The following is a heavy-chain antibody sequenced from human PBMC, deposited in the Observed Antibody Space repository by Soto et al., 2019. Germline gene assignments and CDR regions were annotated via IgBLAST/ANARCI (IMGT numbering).Heavy chain of an antibody. CDR2: IYYSGSI. CDR3: ARPYYDILTGYRNYFDY. Sequence: PSETLSLTCTVSDGSISSSGYYWGWIRQPPGKGLEWVGTIYYSGSIYYNPSLKSRVTISVDASKNQFSLKLSSVTAADTAVYYCARPYYDILTGYRNYFDYWGQGTLVTVSS. D-gene: IGHD3-9*01. V-gene: IGHV4-39*01. J-gene: IGHJ4*02. CDR1: DGSISSSGYY.